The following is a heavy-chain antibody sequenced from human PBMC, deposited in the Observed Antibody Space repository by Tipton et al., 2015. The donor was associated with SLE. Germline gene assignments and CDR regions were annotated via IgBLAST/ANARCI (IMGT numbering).Heavy chain of an antibody. D-gene: IGHD4-17*01. Sequence: QLVQSGAVVKKPGASVKVSCKASGYTFTSDYMHWVRQTPGQGLAWMGIINPSGGSTSYAQRFQGRVTMTRDTSTSKVYMELSSLRSEDTAVYYCARANDYGDYGAQYYFDYWGQGTLVTVSS. CDR3: ARANDYGDYGAQYYFDY. J-gene: IGHJ4*02. CDR2: INPSGGST. V-gene: IGHV1-46*01. CDR1: GYTFTSDY.